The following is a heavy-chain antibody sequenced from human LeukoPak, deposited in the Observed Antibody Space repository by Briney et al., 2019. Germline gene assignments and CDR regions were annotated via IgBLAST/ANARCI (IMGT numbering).Heavy chain of an antibody. CDR3: AKTLIRGVAKWFDP. J-gene: IGHJ5*02. V-gene: IGHV3-23*01. CDR1: GFTLRSYA. CDR2: ISGNGGST. D-gene: IGHD3-10*01. Sequence: PGGSLRLSCAASGFTLRSYAMTWVRQAPGKGLEWVSGISGNGGSTYYADSVKGRFTSSRDNSKNTVYLQMNSPRAEDTAVYYCAKTLIRGVAKWFDPWGQGTLVTVSS.